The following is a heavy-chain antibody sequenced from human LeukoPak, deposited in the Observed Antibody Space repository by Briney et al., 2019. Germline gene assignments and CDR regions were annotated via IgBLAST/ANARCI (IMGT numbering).Heavy chain of an antibody. CDR3: ARAADYGDYSCYFDY. CDR2: INHIGST. Sequence: SETLSLTCAVYVGSFSGYYWTWIRQPPGKGLEWIGEINHIGSTNYNPSLKSRVTISVDTSKNQFSLKLTSVTAADTAVYYCARAADYGDYSCYFDYWGQGALVTVSS. CDR1: VGSFSGYY. J-gene: IGHJ4*02. V-gene: IGHV4-34*01. D-gene: IGHD4-17*01.